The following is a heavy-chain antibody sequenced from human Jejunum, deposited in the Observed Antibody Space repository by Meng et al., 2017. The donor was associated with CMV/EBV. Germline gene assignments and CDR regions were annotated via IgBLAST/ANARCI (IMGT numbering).Heavy chain of an antibody. V-gene: IGHV4-39*07. J-gene: IGHJ2*01. CDR1: GGYVSSDSFY. CDR2: MHYSGGS. D-gene: IGHD5-12*01. CDR3: ARDTSGFYWYFDL. Sequence: SGGYVSSDSFYWGWSRQPPGKGLEWIGSMHYSGGSYYNPSLKSRVTISLDTSNNHFSLNLNSVTAADTAVYYCARDTSGFYWYFDLWGRGTLVTVSS.